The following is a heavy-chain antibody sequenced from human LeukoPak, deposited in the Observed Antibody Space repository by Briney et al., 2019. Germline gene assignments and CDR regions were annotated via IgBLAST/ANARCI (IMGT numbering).Heavy chain of an antibody. V-gene: IGHV3-21*01. CDR3: ARAPYDFWSGYYRDYFDY. CDR1: GLTFSRSI. Sequence: GGSLRLSCAASGLTFSRSIMSWVRQTPGKGLEWVSSISSSSVYIHYADLVKGRFTVSRDNAKNSLFLQMDSLRAEDTAVYYCARAPYDFWSGYYRDYFDYWGQGTLVTVSS. CDR2: ISSSSVYI. D-gene: IGHD3-3*01. J-gene: IGHJ4*02.